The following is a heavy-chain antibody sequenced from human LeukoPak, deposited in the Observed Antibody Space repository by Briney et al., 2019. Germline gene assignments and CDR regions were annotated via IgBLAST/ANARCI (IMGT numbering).Heavy chain of an antibody. V-gene: IGHV3-30*18. Sequence: GGSLRLSCAASGFTFSGFGMHWVRQAPGKGLEWVAVISYDESNKYYADSVKGRFTISRDNSKNTVFLQMNSLRAEDTAVYYCAKDRSIAAGGTVSEIDNWGQGTLVTVSS. CDR1: GFTFSGFG. J-gene: IGHJ4*02. CDR3: AKDRSIAAGGTVSEIDN. D-gene: IGHD6-13*01. CDR2: ISYDESNK.